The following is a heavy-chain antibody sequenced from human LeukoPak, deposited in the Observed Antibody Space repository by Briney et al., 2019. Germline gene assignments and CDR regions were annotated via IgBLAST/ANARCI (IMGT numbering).Heavy chain of an antibody. D-gene: IGHD3-10*01. V-gene: IGHV4-38-2*01. CDR3: ARAGWIITSGIDY. J-gene: IGHJ4*02. CDR2: IYHTGST. Sequence: SETLSLTFGVSGYSISRGYYWAWIRPPPGKGLEWIGTIYHTGSTYYNPSLESRVTISVDTSKNEFSLNLNSVTAADTAVYYCARAGWIITSGIDYWGQGALVTVSS. CDR1: GYSISRGYY.